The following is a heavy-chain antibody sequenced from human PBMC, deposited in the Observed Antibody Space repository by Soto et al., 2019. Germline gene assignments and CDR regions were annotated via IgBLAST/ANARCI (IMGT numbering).Heavy chain of an antibody. D-gene: IGHD2-15*01. CDR2: IYASGST. CDR3: ARHRSASTGCVDP. V-gene: IGHV4-39*01. J-gene: IGHJ5*02. CDR1: GASISSSNFY. Sequence: SETLSRTCPISGASISSSNFYWAWIRQPPGKVLEWIGSIYASGSTYSSPSLRSRATISVDTSRNQVSLRVTYVTAADTAGYYCARHRSASTGCVDPWGQGTLVTVSS.